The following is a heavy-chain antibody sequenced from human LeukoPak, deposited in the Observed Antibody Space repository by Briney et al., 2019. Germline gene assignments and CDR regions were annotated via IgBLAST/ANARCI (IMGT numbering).Heavy chain of an antibody. J-gene: IGHJ4*02. Sequence: PSETLSLTCAGYGGSFSGYYWSWIRQPPGKGLEWIGEINHSGSTNYNPSLKSRVTISVDTSKNQFSLKLSSVTAADTAVYYCAGEARGIAAAGTGYWGQGTLVTVSS. V-gene: IGHV4-34*01. CDR1: GGSFSGYY. CDR2: INHSGST. D-gene: IGHD6-13*01. CDR3: AGEARGIAAAGTGY.